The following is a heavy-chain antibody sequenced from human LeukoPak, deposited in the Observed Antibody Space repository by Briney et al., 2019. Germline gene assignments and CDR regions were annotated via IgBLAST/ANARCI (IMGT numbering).Heavy chain of an antibody. V-gene: IGHV3-11*01. J-gene: IGHJ4*02. CDR2: ISSSGSTI. CDR1: GLTFTDYY. D-gene: IGHD2-21*01. Sequence: GGSLRLSCAASGLTFTDYYMSRIRQAPGKGLEWVSYISSSGSTIYYADSVKGRFTISRDNAKNSLYLQMNSLRAEDTAVYYCARGASYSDYFDYWGQGTLVTVSS. CDR3: ARGASYSDYFDY.